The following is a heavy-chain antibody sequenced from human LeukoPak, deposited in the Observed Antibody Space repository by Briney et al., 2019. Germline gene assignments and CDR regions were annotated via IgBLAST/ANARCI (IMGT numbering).Heavy chain of an antibody. J-gene: IGHJ4*02. V-gene: IGHV4-39*01. CDR1: GGSISSSSYY. Sequence: SETLSLTCTVSGGSISSSSYYWGWIRQPPGKGLEWIGSIYYSGSTYHNPSLKSRVTISVDTSKNQFSLKLSSVTAADTAVYYCARMAGGDYLLNLQYYFDYWGQGTLVTVSS. CDR3: ARMAGGDYLLNLQYYFDY. CDR2: IYYSGST. D-gene: IGHD4-4*01.